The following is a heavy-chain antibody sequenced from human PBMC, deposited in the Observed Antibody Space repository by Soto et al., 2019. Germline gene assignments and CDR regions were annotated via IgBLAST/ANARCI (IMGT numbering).Heavy chain of an antibody. J-gene: IGHJ4*02. CDR2: FDPEDGET. CDR1: GYTLTELS. V-gene: IGHV1-24*01. CDR3: ATWSPVAGKRGYYFDY. D-gene: IGHD6-19*01. Sequence: QVQLVQSGAEVKKPGASVKVSCKVSGYTLTELSMHWVRQAPGKGLEWMGGFDPEDGETIYAQKFQGRVTMTEDTSTDTAYMELSSLRSEDTAVYYCATWSPVAGKRGYYFDYWGQGTLVTVSS.